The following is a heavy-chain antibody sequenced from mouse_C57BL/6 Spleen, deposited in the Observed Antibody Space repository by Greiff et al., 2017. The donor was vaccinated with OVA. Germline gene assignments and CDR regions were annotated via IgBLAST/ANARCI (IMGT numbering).Heavy chain of an antibody. Sequence: VQLQQPGAELVRPGSSVKLSCKASGYTFTSYWMHWVKQRPIQGLEWIGNIDPSDSETHYNQKFKDKATLTVDKSSSTAYMQLSSLTSEDSAVYYCARRVATNWYFDVWGTGTTVTVSS. CDR3: ARRVATNWYFDV. CDR1: GYTFTSYW. CDR2: IDPSDSET. J-gene: IGHJ1*03. D-gene: IGHD1-1*01. V-gene: IGHV1-52*01.